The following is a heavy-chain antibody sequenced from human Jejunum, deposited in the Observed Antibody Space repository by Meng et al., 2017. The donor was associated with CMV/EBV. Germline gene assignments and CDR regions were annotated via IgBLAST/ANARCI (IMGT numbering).Heavy chain of an antibody. CDR1: GFTFKDYG. CDR3: ARDRTIQINWFDP. V-gene: IGHV3-20*03. J-gene: IGHJ5*02. Sequence: SGFTFKDYGMSWVRQVPGKGLEWVAGINWNGGSTGYADAVKGRFTISRDNAKNFLFLQMNSLRAEDTAFYYCARDRTIQINWFDPWGQGTLVTVSS. CDR2: INWNGGST. D-gene: IGHD3-3*01.